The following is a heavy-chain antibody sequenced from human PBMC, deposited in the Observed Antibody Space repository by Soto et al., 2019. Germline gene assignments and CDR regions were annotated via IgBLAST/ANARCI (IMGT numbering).Heavy chain of an antibody. CDR1: GGSISSGDYF. J-gene: IGHJ6*02. D-gene: IGHD3-10*01. CDR2: ISSIGST. CDR3: ARGGEPLGYYGLDV. V-gene: IGHV4-30-4*01. Sequence: QVQLQESGPGLVKPSQTLSLTCTVSGGSISSGDYFWSWIRQSPGKGLEWIGYISSIGSTYYNPSLKSRVSVSRDTSKNQFSLKLTSLTAADTAVYYCARGGEPLGYYGLDVWGQGTTVTVSS.